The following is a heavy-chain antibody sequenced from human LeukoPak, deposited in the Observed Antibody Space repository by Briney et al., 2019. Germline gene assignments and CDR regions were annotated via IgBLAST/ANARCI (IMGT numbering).Heavy chain of an antibody. CDR3: VREGITKAFDL. J-gene: IGHJ4*02. CDR1: GFTFTDYY. V-gene: IGHV1-2*02. CDR2: INPHSGVT. D-gene: IGHD1-14*01. Sequence: ASVKVSCKASGFTFTDYYMHWVRLAPGQGLEWMGYINPHSGVTSFPQTFRGRVTLTTDTSISAAYMELSSLISDDTAMYYCVREGITKAFDLWGQGALVTVSS.